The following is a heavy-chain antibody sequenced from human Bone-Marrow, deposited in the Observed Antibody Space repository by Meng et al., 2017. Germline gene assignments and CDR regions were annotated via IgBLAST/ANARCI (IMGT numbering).Heavy chain of an antibody. CDR2: INPKSGDT. J-gene: IGHJ4*02. D-gene: IGHD6-25*01. V-gene: IGHV1-2*06. CDR1: GYHFPDYY. Sequence: GQVVQSGAEVKKPWASVKVSCKPSGYHFPDYYIHWVRRAPGQGLEWMGRINPKSGDTHYAQKFQARVTMTGDTSISTAYMELSGLRSDDTAMYYCARDEDISAAGKLFGDYWGQGTLVTVPS. CDR3: ARDEDISAAGKLFGDY.